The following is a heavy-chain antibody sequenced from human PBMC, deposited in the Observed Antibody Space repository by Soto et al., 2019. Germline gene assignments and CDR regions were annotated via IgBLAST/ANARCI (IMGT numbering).Heavy chain of an antibody. J-gene: IGHJ6*02. V-gene: IGHV1-2*02. Sequence: VASVKVSCKASGYTFTGYYMHWVRHAPGQGLEWMGWINPNSGGTNYAQKFQGRVTMTRDTSISTAYMELSRLRSDDAAVYYCARELYITVTPNPQGMDVWGQGTTVTVCS. CDR2: INPNSGGT. D-gene: IGHD3-10*01. CDR1: GYTFTGYY. CDR3: ARELYITVTPNPQGMDV.